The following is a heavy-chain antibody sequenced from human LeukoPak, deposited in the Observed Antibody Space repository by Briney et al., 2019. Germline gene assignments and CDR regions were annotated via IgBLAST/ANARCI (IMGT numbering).Heavy chain of an antibody. Sequence: PSETLSLTCTVSGGSISSGGYYWSWIRQPAGKGLEWIGRMYTNGESDYNPSLKSRVTMSVDTSKKQFSLKLNSMTAADTAVYYCARGYYGGAVDSWGQGTLVTVSS. CDR3: ARGYYGGAVDS. CDR1: GGSISSGGYY. CDR2: MYTNGES. J-gene: IGHJ4*02. D-gene: IGHD3-16*01. V-gene: IGHV4-61*02.